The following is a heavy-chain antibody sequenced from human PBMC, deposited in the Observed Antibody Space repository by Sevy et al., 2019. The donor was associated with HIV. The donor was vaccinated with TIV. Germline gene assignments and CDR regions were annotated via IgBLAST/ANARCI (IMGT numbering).Heavy chain of an antibody. Sequence: ASVKVSCKASGYTFTGYYMHWVRQAPGQGLEWMGWINPNSGGTNYAQKFQGRVTMTRDTSISTAYMELSRLRSDDTAVYYCARAGGSGYCSSTSCYVFDYLGQGTLVTVSS. D-gene: IGHD2-2*03. V-gene: IGHV1-2*02. CDR1: GYTFTGYY. CDR3: ARAGGSGYCSSTSCYVFDY. CDR2: INPNSGGT. J-gene: IGHJ4*02.